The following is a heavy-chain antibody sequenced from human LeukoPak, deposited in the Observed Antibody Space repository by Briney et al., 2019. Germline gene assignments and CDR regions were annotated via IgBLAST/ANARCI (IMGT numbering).Heavy chain of an antibody. Sequence: KASETLSLTCTVSGGSISSSSHYWGWNRQPPGKGLEWTGSIYYSGSTYYNPSLKSRVTISVDTSKNQFSLKQSSVTAADTAVYYCARPDGSGSYYGSSFDYWGQGTLVTVSS. D-gene: IGHD3-10*01. CDR1: GGSISSSSHY. V-gene: IGHV4-39*01. CDR3: ARPDGSGSYYGSSFDY. CDR2: IYYSGST. J-gene: IGHJ4*02.